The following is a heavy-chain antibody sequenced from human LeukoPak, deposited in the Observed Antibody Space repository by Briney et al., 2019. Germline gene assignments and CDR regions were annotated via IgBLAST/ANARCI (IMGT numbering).Heavy chain of an antibody. V-gene: IGHV3-23*01. J-gene: IGHJ3*01. CDR3: ARNMTSVTTGGDAFDL. CDR1: GFTFSSYA. Sequence: GGSLRLSCAASGFTFSSYAMSWVRQAPGRGLEWVSTVIITGVSTYYADSLKGRFTISRDNSKNTLYLQMNSLRAEDTAVYYCARNMTSVTTGGDAFDLWGQGTMVTVSS. CDR2: VIITGVST. D-gene: IGHD4-17*01.